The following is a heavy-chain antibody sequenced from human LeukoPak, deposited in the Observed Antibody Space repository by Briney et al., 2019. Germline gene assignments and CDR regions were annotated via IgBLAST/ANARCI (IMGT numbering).Heavy chain of an antibody. CDR2: IKSKTDGGTT. J-gene: IGHJ3*02. CDR3: TTDYYYDSSGYYHGSHDAFDI. V-gene: IGHV3-15*01. Sequence: PGGSLRLSCAASGFTFSNAWMSWVRQAPGKGLEWVGRIKSKTDGGTTDYAAPVKGRFTISRDDSKNTLYLQMNSLKTEDTAVYYCTTDYYYDSSGYYHGSHDAFDIWGQGTMVTVSS. CDR1: GFTFSNAW. D-gene: IGHD3-22*01.